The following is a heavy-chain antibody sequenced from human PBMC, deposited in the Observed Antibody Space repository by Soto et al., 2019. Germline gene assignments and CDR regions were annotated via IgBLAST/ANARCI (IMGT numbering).Heavy chain of an antibody. Sequence: ASVKVSCKASGYTFTSYGISWVRQAPGQGLEWMGWISAYNGNTNYAQKLQGRVTMTTDTSTSTAYMELRNLRSDDTAVYYCARDLEDIVVVPAEETDWFDPWGQGTLVTVSS. J-gene: IGHJ5*02. D-gene: IGHD2-2*01. V-gene: IGHV1-18*01. CDR3: ARDLEDIVVVPAEETDWFDP. CDR2: ISAYNGNT. CDR1: GYTFTSYG.